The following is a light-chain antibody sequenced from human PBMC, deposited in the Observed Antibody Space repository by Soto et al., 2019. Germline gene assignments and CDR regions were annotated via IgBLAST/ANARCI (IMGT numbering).Light chain of an antibody. CDR1: QSVSSN. CDR2: GAS. Sequence: EIVMTQSPATLSVSPGERATLSCRASQSVSSNFAWYQQKPGQAPRLLIYGASTRATGIPARFSGSGSGTEFTLTISSLQYEDFAVYYCQLYYNWPWYTFGQGTKLEIK. J-gene: IGKJ2*01. V-gene: IGKV3-15*01. CDR3: QLYYNWPWYT.